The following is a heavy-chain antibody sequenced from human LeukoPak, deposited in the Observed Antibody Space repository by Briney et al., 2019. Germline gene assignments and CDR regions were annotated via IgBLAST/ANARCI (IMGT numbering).Heavy chain of an antibody. CDR1: GFTFSNYG. V-gene: IGHV3-33*01. Sequence: QPGRSLHLSCAASGFTFSNYGMHGGRQAPGKGLEWVAVIWYDGSNKYYADSVKGRFTISRDNSKNTLYLQMNSLRAEDTAVYYCARETSGWFDPWGQGTLVTVSS. J-gene: IGHJ5*02. CDR3: ARETSGWFDP. CDR2: IWYDGSNK.